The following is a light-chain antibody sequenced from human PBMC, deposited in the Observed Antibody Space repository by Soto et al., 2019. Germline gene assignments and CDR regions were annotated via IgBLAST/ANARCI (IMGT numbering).Light chain of an antibody. CDR3: QQDNTYS. V-gene: IGKV1-5*03. J-gene: IGKJ2*01. Sequence: DIQMTQSPPTLSASVGDRVTISCRASRIIGNWLAWYQQKPGKAPKLLIYGASTLESGVPSRFSGSGSGTEFTLTISGLQPDDSATYYCQQDNTYSFGQGTHVEIK. CDR2: GAS. CDR1: RIIGNW.